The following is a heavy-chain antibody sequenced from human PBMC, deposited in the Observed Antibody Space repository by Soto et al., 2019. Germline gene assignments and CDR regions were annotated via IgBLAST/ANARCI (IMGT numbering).Heavy chain of an antibody. J-gene: IGHJ5*02. V-gene: IGHV4-34*01. CDR1: GGSFSGYY. D-gene: IGHD6-6*01. Sequence: ASETLSLTCAVYGGSFSGYYWSWIRQPPGKGLEWIGEINHSGSTNYNPSLKSRVTISVDTSKNQFSLKLSSVTAADTAVYYRARDPKQLAKGWFDPWGQGTLVTVSS. CDR2: INHSGST. CDR3: ARDPKQLAKGWFDP.